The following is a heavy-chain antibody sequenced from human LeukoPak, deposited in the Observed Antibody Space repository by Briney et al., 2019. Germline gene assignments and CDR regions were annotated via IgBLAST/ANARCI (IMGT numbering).Heavy chain of an antibody. CDR2: IYHSGST. J-gene: IGHJ5*02. V-gene: IGHV4-38-2*02. D-gene: IGHD3-10*01. CDR1: GYSISSGYY. Sequence: SETLSLTCTVSGYSISSGYYWGWIRQPPGKGLEWIGSIYHSGSTYYNPSLKSRVTISVDTSKNQFSLNLSSVTAADTAVYYCARGDITMVRGVRDNWFDPWGQGTLVTVSS. CDR3: ARGDITMVRGVRDNWFDP.